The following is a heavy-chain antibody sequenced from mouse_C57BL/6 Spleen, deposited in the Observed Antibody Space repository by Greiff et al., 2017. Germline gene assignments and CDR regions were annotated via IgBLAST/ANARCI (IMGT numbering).Heavy chain of an antibody. V-gene: IGHV5-16*01. CDR3: ARALYGKMDY. D-gene: IGHD2-1*01. J-gene: IGHJ4*01. CDR2: INPDGSST. Sequence: EVQGVESEGGLVQPGSSMKLSCTASGFTFSDYYMAWVSQVPEKGLEWVANINPDGSSTYYLDSLESSFIFSKDNATNILYLQMISLNSEDTATYYCARALYGKMDYWGQGTSVTVSS. CDR1: GFTFSDYY.